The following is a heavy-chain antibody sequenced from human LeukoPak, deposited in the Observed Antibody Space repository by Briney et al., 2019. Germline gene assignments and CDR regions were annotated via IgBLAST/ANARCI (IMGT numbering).Heavy chain of an antibody. CDR3: ARGLGGRWSL. CDR1: GGSFSGYY. J-gene: IGHJ4*02. Sequence: SETLSLTCAVYGGSFSGYYWSWVRQPPGKGLEWIGEINHSGSTNYNPSLKSRVTISVDTSKNQFSLKLSSVTAADTAVYYCARGLGGRWSLWGQGTLVTVSS. CDR2: INHSGST. V-gene: IGHV4-34*01. D-gene: IGHD2-15*01.